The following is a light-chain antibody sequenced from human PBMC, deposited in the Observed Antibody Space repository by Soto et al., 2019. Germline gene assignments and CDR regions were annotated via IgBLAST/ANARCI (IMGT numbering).Light chain of an antibody. J-gene: IGKJ5*01. Sequence: DIQMTQSPSTLSASVGDRVTITCRASQSISSWLAWYQQKPGKAPKLLIYDASSLESGVPSRFSGSGSGTDFTLTISRLEPEDFAVYYCHQYGNYGITFGQGTRLEIK. CDR2: DAS. CDR1: QSISSW. CDR3: HQYGNYGIT. V-gene: IGKV1-5*01.